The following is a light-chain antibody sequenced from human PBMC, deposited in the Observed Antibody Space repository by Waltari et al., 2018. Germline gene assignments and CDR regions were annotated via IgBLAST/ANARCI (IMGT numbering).Light chain of an antibody. J-gene: IGLJ2*01. CDR1: KMGDKF. V-gene: IGLV3-1*01. Sequence: SYELTQPPSVSVSPGQTASITCSGHKMGDKFACWYQQKPGQSPVLVIYQSTKRPSGIPERFSGSNSGNTVTLTISGTQAMDEADYYCQAWDTITGGVFGGGTKLTVL. CDR2: QST. CDR3: QAWDTITGGV.